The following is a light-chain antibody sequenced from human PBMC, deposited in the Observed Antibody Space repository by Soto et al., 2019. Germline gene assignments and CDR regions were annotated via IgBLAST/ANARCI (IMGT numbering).Light chain of an antibody. CDR3: QQYENWPPYT. CDR1: QTFGYN. Sequence: EVVMTQSPGTLSVSPRERVTLSCRASQTFGYNLAWFQHKPGQAPRLLFYDTSIRATGIPARFSGSGFGTEFTHPINSLQCEDFAVYYCQQYENWPPYTFGQGTKLEIK. CDR2: DTS. J-gene: IGKJ2*01. V-gene: IGKV3-15*01.